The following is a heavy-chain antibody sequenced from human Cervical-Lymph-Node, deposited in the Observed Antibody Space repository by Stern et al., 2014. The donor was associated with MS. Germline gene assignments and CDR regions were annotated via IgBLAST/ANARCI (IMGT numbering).Heavy chain of an antibody. CDR3: ARPEDYGDFDY. J-gene: IGHJ4*02. CDR1: GLTFKHNA. CDR2: ISYDGRDK. D-gene: IGHD4-17*01. V-gene: IGHV3-30*01. Sequence: RSGRSLRLSCAASGLTFKHNALHWVRQAPGKGLEWVAVISYDGRDKYYSASVNGRFTISRDNSKNTAYLQMNSLRLEDTGVYYCARPEDYGDFDYWGQGTLVTVSS.